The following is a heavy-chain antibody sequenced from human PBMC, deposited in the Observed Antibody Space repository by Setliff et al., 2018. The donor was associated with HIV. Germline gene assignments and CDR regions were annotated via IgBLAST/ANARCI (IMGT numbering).Heavy chain of an antibody. CDR2: INPNGGRT. Sequence: ASVKVSCKAPGDTFPKYYLHWVRQAPGQGLEWMGIINPNGGRTTYAQKFQGRVTMTRATSTSTVYMELSSLTSEDTAVYFCASKGGSENFPDSDAFDIWGLGTLVTVSS. V-gene: IGHV1-46*01. D-gene: IGHD3-10*01. CDR3: ASKGGSENFPDSDAFDI. CDR1: GDTFPKYY. J-gene: IGHJ3*02.